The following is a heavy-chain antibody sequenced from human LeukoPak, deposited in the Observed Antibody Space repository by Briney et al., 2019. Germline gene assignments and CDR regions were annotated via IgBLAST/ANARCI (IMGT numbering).Heavy chain of an antibody. CDR2: IYYSGST. CDR1: GGSISSYY. Sequence: SETLSLTCTVSGGSISSYYWSWIRQPPGKGLEWIGYIYYSGSTNYNPSLKSRVTISVDTSKNQFSLKLSSVTAADTAVYYCASSRSGYYDLNNWFDPWGQGTLVTVSS. J-gene: IGHJ5*02. CDR3: ASSRSGYYDLNNWFDP. D-gene: IGHD3-3*01. V-gene: IGHV4-59*12.